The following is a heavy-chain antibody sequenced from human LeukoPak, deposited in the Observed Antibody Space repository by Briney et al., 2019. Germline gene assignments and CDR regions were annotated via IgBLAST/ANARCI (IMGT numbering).Heavy chain of an antibody. J-gene: IGHJ4*02. CDR1: GFSFTNTW. V-gene: IGHV3-15*01. CDR3: TPAGYSSN. D-gene: IGHD6-13*01. Sequence: PGGSLRLSCAASGFSFTNTWMSWVRQAPGKGLEWVGRIKSKTDDGTTDYAAPVKGRFTISRDDSKNTLYLQMNSLKTEDTAVYYCTPAGYSSNWGQGTLVTVSS. CDR2: IKSKTDDGTT.